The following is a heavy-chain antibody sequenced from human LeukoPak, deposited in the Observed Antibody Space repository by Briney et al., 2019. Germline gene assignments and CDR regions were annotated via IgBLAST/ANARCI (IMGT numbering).Heavy chain of an antibody. CDR1: GFTFSSYA. Sequence: GGSLRLSCAASGFTFSSYAMHWVRQAPGKGLEWVAVISYDGSNKYYADSVKGRFTISRDNSKNTLYLQMNSLRVEDTGVYYCAPKGSGSPPDWGQGTLVTVSS. D-gene: IGHD3-10*01. J-gene: IGHJ4*02. CDR2: ISYDGSNK. V-gene: IGHV3-30*04. CDR3: APKGSGSPPD.